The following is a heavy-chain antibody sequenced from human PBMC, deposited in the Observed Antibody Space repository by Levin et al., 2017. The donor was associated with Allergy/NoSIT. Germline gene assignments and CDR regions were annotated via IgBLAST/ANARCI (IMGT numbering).Heavy chain of an antibody. CDR3: TRDHSWSSDS. J-gene: IGHJ4*02. CDR1: GFTFSSYP. D-gene: IGHD2-8*02. CDR2: IRGNSDIV. Sequence: GGSLRLSCAASGFTFSSYPMNWVRQAPGKGLEWISYIRGNSDIVSYAESVRGRFTTSRDNAKNSLYLQMDSLRAADTAVYYCTRDHSWSSDSWGQGTLVTVAS. V-gene: IGHV3-48*04.